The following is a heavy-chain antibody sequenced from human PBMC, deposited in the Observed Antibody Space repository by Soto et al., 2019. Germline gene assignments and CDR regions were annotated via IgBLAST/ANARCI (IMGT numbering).Heavy chain of an antibody. CDR2: ISANNAKT. V-gene: IGHV1-18*01. J-gene: IGHJ4*02. D-gene: IGHD3-22*01. Sequence: QVSLVQSGAEVRKPGASVKVSCKSSGYTLSTYGIAWVRQAPGQGLEWMGRISANNAKTNYQQKFAGRVSLTTDASTNTAYMELRNLRSDDTALYYCARGGSGYTWFNEFWGQGTLVTVSS. CDR1: GYTLSTYG. CDR3: ARGGSGYTWFNEF.